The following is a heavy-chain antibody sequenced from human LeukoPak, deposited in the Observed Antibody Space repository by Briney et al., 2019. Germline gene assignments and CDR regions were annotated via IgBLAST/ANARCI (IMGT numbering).Heavy chain of an antibody. D-gene: IGHD1-1*01. Sequence: SETLSLTCTVSGGSISSYYWSWIRQPPGKGLEWIGYIYYSGSTNYNPSLKSRVTISVDTSKNQFSLKLSSVTAADTAVYYCARLEGTNWYFDLWGRGTLVTVSS. J-gene: IGHJ2*01. CDR2: IYYSGST. CDR3: ARLEGTNWYFDL. V-gene: IGHV4-59*08. CDR1: GGSISSYY.